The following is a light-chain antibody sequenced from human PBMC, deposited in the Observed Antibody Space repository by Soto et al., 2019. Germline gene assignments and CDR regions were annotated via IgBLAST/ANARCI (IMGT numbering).Light chain of an antibody. Sequence: IQMTKSPSTLFASVGHTVPITFCSSQSINKWLAWYQQKPGKAPTLLIYEASILQNGVPSRLSGTESGQEFTLTISSLRPDEFATYYCHQYNDYVALTFCQGIKVDI. J-gene: IGKJ1*01. CDR1: QSINKW. CDR3: HQYNDYVALT. V-gene: IGKV1-5*03. CDR2: EAS.